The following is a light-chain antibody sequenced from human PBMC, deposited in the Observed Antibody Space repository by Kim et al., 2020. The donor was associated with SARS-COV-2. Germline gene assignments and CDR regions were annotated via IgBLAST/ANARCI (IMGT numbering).Light chain of an antibody. CDR2: RNN. CDR3: SSWDDSLSGWV. V-gene: IGLV1-47*01. Sequence: QSVLTQPPSASGTPGQRVSIPCSGSSSNIGSNYVYWYQQFPGTAPKLLISRNNQRPSGVPDRFSGSESGTSASLAISGLRSEDEGDYYCSSWDDSLSGWVFGGGTQLTVL. CDR1: SSNIGSNY. J-gene: IGLJ3*02.